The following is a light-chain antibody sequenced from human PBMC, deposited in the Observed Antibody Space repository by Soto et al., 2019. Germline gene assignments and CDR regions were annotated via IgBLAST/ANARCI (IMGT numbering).Light chain of an antibody. J-gene: IGKJ4*01. CDR3: QERSNWPPGLT. V-gene: IGKV3-11*01. CDR1: QSVSSY. Sequence: EIVLTQSPATLSLSPGERATLSCRASQSVSSYLAWYQQKPGQAPRLLIYDASNSATGIPARFSGSGSGTDFTLTISSLEPEAFAVYYCQERSNWPPGLTFGGGTKVEIK. CDR2: DAS.